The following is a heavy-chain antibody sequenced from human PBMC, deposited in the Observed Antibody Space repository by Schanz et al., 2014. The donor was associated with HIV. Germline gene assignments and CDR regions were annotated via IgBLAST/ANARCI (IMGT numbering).Heavy chain of an antibody. V-gene: IGHV3-72*01. J-gene: IGHJ6*02. D-gene: IGHD5-18*01. CDR3: RGYRFYYGVDS. CDR1: GFAFSTYA. CDR2: SRVKSDSYAT. Sequence: ELVESGGGLVKPGGSLRLTCAASGFAFSTYAMHWVRQAPGKGLEWVARSRVKSDSYATEYAASVTGRFTISRDDSKNSVYLQMNSLNIEDTAVYYCRGYRFYYGVDSWGQGTTVTVSS.